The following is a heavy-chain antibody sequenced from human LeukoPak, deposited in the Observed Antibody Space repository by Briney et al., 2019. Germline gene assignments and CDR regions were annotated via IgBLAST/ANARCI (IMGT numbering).Heavy chain of an antibody. V-gene: IGHV1-2*02. CDR2: INPNSGGT. J-gene: IGHJ6*02. CDR3: ARDWTPGYSNYGYYYYYGMDV. D-gene: IGHD4-11*01. CDR1: GYTFTGYY. Sequence: ASVKVSCKASGYTFTGYYMHWVRRAPGQGLEWMGWINPNSGGTNYAQKFQGRVTMTRDTSISTAYMELSRLRSDDTAVYYCARDWTPGYSNYGYYYYYGMDVWGQGTTVTVSS.